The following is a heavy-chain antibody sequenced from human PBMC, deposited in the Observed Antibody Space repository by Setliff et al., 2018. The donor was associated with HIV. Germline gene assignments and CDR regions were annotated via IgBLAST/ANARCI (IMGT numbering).Heavy chain of an antibody. J-gene: IGHJ4*02. CDR1: GVSTSSSSYY. CDR2: VYYSGST. CDR3: TIPASSLAPN. V-gene: IGHV4-39*02. Sequence: SETLSLTCTVSGVSTSSSSYYWGWIRQPPGKGLDWIGYVYYSGSTYYSPSLKSRLTISVDTSKNHFSLRLSSVTAADTAVYYCTIPASSLAPNWGRGTQVTVSS.